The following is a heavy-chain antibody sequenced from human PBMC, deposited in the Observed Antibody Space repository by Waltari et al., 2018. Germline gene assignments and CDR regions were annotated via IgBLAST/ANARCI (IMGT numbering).Heavy chain of an antibody. Sequence: EVQLVESGGGLVQPGGSLRVSCAASTFSFCSYWMAWFRQAPGKGLEWVATIRPDGGENFYVDSVKGRFSISRDNAKNSFYLQMNSLRVEDTAIFYCATMGAGRAPDYWGQGTLVTVSS. D-gene: IGHD3-16*01. CDR2: IRPDGGEN. CDR3: ATMGAGRAPDY. J-gene: IGHJ4*02. V-gene: IGHV3-7*03. CDR1: TFSFCSYW.